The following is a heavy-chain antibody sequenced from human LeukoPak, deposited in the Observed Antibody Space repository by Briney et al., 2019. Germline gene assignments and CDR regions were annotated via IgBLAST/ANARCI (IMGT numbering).Heavy chain of an antibody. D-gene: IGHD2-15*01. Sequence: SETLSLTCAVYGGSFSGYYWSWIRQPPGKGLEWIGEINHSGSTTNNPSLKSRITISVATSKNQFALKLSSITAADTAVYYCARGGLGYCSGGHGGCYYYYGMDVWGQGTTVIVSS. CDR2: INHSGST. J-gene: IGHJ6*02. CDR3: ARGGLGYCSGGHGGCYYYYGMDV. CDR1: GGSFSGYY. V-gene: IGHV4-34*01.